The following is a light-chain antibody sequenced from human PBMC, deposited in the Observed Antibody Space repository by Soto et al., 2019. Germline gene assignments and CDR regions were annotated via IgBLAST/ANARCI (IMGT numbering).Light chain of an antibody. CDR1: QGISNS. Sequence: DIQMTQSPSSLSASVGDRVTITCQASQGISNSLNWYQHKVGKAPTLLIYDASNLETGVPSRFRGSGSVTDFTFTINSLQSEDVGTYYCQQYADLPFTFGPGTTVAIK. J-gene: IGKJ3*01. V-gene: IGKV1-33*01. CDR2: DAS. CDR3: QQYADLPFT.